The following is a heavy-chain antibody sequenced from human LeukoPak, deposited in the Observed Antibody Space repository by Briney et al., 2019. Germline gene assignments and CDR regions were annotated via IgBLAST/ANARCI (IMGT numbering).Heavy chain of an antibody. CDR1: GFTFDDYA. V-gene: IGHV3-9*01. D-gene: IGHD6-19*01. CDR2: ISWNSGSI. J-gene: IGHJ4*02. CDR3: AKDSAITGYSSGWFYFDY. Sequence: GGPLRLSCAASGFTFDDYAMHWVRQAPGKGLEWVSGISWNSGSIGYADSVKGRFTISRDNAKNSLYLQMNSLRAEDTALYYCAKDSAITGYSSGWFYFDYWGQGTLVTVSS.